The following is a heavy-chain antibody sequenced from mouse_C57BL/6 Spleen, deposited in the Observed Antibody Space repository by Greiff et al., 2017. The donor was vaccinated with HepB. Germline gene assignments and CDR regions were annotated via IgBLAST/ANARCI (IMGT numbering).Heavy chain of an antibody. CDR1: GFTFSDYG. CDR2: ISSGSSTI. CDR3: ARRLRTDYYAMDY. V-gene: IGHV5-17*01. J-gene: IGHJ4*01. D-gene: IGHD2-4*01. Sequence: EVQVVESGGGLVKPGGSLKLSCAASGFTFSDYGMHWVRQAPEKGLEWVAYISSGSSTIYYADTVKGRFTISRDNAKNTLFLQMTSLRSEDTAMYYCARRLRTDYYAMDYWGQGTSVTVSS.